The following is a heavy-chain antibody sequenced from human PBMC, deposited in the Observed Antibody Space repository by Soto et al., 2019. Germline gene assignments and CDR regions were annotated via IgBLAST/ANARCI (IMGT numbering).Heavy chain of an antibody. Sequence: SVKVSCKASGGMFYSSAINWVRQAPGQGLEWMGGIIPIFGTANYAQKFQGRVTITADKSTSTAYMELSSLRSEDTAVYYCAGWGGRVLRFSRDFDIWGQGTMVTVSS. CDR1: GGMFYSSA. J-gene: IGHJ3*02. D-gene: IGHD3-3*01. V-gene: IGHV1-69*06. CDR2: IIPIFGTA. CDR3: AGWGGRVLRFSRDFDI.